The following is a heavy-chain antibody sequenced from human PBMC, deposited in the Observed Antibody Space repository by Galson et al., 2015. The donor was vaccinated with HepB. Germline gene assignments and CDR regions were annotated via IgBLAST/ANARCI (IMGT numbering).Heavy chain of an antibody. Sequence: SPRLSCAASGFTFSDYYMSWIRQAPGKGLEWVSYISHSTLYTNYADSVKGRITISRDNARNSLYLQLNSLRAEDTAVYYCARVADVDYGDHSHFDFWGQGTLVTVSS. CDR1: GFTFSDYY. D-gene: IGHD4-17*01. J-gene: IGHJ4*02. CDR3: ARVADVDYGDHSHFDF. CDR2: ISHSTLYT. V-gene: IGHV3-11*06.